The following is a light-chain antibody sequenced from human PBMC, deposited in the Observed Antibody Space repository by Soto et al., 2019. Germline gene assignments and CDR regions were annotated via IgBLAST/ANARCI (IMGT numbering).Light chain of an antibody. CDR2: EDI. Sequence: QSVLTQPPSASGSPGQSVTISCTGSSSDVGGYNCVSWFQQHPGKAPKLMIFEDIKRPSGVPDRFSDSKSGNTASLTVSGLKAEDEADYSCSSYGGSDNLIFGGGTKLTVL. J-gene: IGLJ2*01. V-gene: IGLV2-8*01. CDR3: SSYGGSDNLI. CDR1: SSDVGGYNC.